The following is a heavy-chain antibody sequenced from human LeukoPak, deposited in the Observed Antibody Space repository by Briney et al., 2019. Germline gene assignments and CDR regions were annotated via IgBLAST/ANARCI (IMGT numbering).Heavy chain of an antibody. CDR3: ARGRGIAVADGNWFDP. D-gene: IGHD6-19*01. CDR2: ISSSSSYI. V-gene: IGHV3-21*04. CDR1: GFTFSSYS. Sequence: GGSLRLSCAASGFTFSSYSMNWVRQAPGKGLEWVSSISSSSSYIYYADSVKGRFTISRDNAKNSLYLQMNSLRAEDTALYHCARGRGIAVADGNWFDPWGQGTLVTVSS. J-gene: IGHJ5*02.